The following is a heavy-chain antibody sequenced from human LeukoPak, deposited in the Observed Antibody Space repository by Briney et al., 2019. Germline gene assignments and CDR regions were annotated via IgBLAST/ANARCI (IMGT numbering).Heavy chain of an antibody. J-gene: IGHJ4*02. D-gene: IGHD3-16*01. CDR3: ATDHQLLGGLDY. V-gene: IGHV1-24*01. CDR1: GYTLTELS. Sequence: ASANVSCKVSGYTLTELSMHWVRQAPGKGLEWMGGFDPEDGETIYAQKFQGRVTMTEDTSTDTAYMELSSLRSEDTAVYYCATDHQLLGGLDYWGQGTLVTVSS. CDR2: FDPEDGET.